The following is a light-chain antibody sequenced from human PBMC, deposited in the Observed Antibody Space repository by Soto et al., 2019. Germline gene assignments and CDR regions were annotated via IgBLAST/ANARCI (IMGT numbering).Light chain of an antibody. CDR2: DVG. CDR1: SSDVGGYNY. Sequence: QSALTQPASVSGSPGQSITISCTGTSSDVGGYNYVSWYQQHPGKAPKLMIYDVGNRPSGVSNRCSGSKSGNTASLTISGLQAEDEVDYYCSSYTSSSTPVVFGGGTKLTVL. CDR3: SSYTSSSTPVV. J-gene: IGLJ2*01. V-gene: IGLV2-14*01.